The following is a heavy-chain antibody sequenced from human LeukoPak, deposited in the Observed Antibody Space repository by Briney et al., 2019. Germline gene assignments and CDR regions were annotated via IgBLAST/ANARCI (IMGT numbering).Heavy chain of an antibody. CDR2: ISSSSSTI. CDR3: ARERDSSGYYYVLDYFDY. J-gene: IGHJ4*02. D-gene: IGHD3-22*01. CDR1: GFTFSSYS. V-gene: IGHV3-48*04. Sequence: GGSLRLSCAASGFTFSSYSMNWVRQAPGKGLEWVSYISSSSSTIYYADSVKGRFTISRDNAKNSLYLQMNSLRAEDTAVYYCARERDSSGYYYVLDYFDYWGQGTLVTVSS.